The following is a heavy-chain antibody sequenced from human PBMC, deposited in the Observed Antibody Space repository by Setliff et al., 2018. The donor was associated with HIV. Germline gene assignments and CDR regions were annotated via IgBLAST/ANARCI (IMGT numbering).Heavy chain of an antibody. CDR2: INPNSGDT. D-gene: IGHD6-19*01. CDR1: GYAFASYY. V-gene: IGHV1-2*02. CDR3: ATAKEQWLAEGGFDY. Sequence: ASVKVSCKASGYAFASYYLHWVRQAPGQGLEWIGWINPNSGDTNYAQKFQGRVTMTEDTSTDTAYMELSGLRSEDTAVYYCATAKEQWLAEGGFDYWGQGTLVTVSS. J-gene: IGHJ4*01.